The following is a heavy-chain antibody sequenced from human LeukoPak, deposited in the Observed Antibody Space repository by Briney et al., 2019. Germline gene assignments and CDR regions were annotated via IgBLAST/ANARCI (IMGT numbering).Heavy chain of an antibody. CDR1: GGSISSYY. CDR2: IYYSGST. CDR3: ARDGAGYSSGWSDYYYYYYMDV. V-gene: IGHV4-59*01. D-gene: IGHD6-19*01. J-gene: IGHJ6*03. Sequence: SETLSLTCTVSGGSISSYYWSWIRQPPGKGLEWIGYIYYSGSTNYNPSLKSRVTISVDTSKNQFSLKLSSVTAADTAVYYCARDGAGYSSGWSDYYYYYYMDVWGKGTTVTVSS.